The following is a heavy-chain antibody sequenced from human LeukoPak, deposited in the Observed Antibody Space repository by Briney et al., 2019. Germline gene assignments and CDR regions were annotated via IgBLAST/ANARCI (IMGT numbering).Heavy chain of an antibody. Sequence: QPGGSLRLSCAVSGFTFNSYWMHWVRQAPGAGLVWVSRIDSDGTDTTYADSVKGRFTISRDNAKNTLYLQMNSLRPEDTAVYYCARGVGTSAHFDYWGQGTLVTVSS. CDR2: IDSDGTDT. J-gene: IGHJ4*02. V-gene: IGHV3-74*01. CDR3: ARGVGTSAHFDY. CDR1: GFTFNSYW. D-gene: IGHD1-26*01.